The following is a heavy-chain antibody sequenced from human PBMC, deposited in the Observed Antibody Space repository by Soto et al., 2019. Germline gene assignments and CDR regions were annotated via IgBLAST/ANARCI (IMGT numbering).Heavy chain of an antibody. J-gene: IGHJ4*02. D-gene: IGHD6-13*01. CDR2: INHSGST. V-gene: IGHV4-34*01. CDR1: GGSFSGYY. CDR3: AREAVGIAAAGTRALDY. Sequence: SETLSLTCAVCGGSFSGYYWSWIRQPPGKGLEWIGEINHSGSTNYNPSLKSRVTISVDTSKNQFSLKLSSVTAADTAVYYCAREAVGIAAAGTRALDYWGQGTLVTVSS.